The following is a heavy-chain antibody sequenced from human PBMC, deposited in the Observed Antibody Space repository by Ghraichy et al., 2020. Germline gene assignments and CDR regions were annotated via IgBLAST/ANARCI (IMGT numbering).Heavy chain of an antibody. J-gene: IGHJ4*02. CDR2: INHSGST. CDR3: ARTAGPIRYQPPADY. V-gene: IGHV4-34*01. D-gene: IGHD2-2*01. CDR1: GGSFSGYY. Sequence: SETLSLTCAVYGGSFSGYYWSWIRQPPGKGLEWIGEINHSGSTNYNPSLKSRVTISVDTSKNQFSLKLSSVTAADTAVYYCARTAGPIRYQPPADYWGQGTLVTVSS.